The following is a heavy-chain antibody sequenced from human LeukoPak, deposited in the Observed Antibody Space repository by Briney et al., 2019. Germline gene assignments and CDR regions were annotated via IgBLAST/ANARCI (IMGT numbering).Heavy chain of an antibody. Sequence: ASVKVSCKTSGYTFTDYYMHWVRQAPGQGLEWMGIINPSGGSTSYAQKFQGRVTMTRDMSTSTVYMELSSLRSEDTAVYYCARDPYYGSGSNYYYYYYMDVWGKGTTVTVS. D-gene: IGHD3-10*01. J-gene: IGHJ6*03. CDR1: GYTFTDYY. CDR2: INPSGGST. V-gene: IGHV1-46*01. CDR3: ARDPYYGSGSNYYYYYYMDV.